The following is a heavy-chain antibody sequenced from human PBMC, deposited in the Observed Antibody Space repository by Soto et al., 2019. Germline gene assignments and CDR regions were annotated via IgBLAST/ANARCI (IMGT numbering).Heavy chain of an antibody. Sequence: GALVKVSCKASGYTFTSYGISWVRQAPGQGLEWMGWISAYNGNTNYAQKLQGRVTMTTDTSTSTAYMELRSLRSDDTAVYYCARVGLYDYVWGSYRFYFDYWGQGTLVTVSS. D-gene: IGHD3-16*02. CDR2: ISAYNGNT. J-gene: IGHJ4*02. CDR1: GYTFTSYG. V-gene: IGHV1-18*04. CDR3: ARVGLYDYVWGSYRFYFDY.